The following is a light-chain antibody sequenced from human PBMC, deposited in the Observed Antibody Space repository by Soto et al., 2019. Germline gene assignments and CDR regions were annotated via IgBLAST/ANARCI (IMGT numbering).Light chain of an antibody. J-gene: IGKJ5*01. CDR1: QSVSSY. V-gene: IGKV3-11*01. CDR2: DAS. CDR3: QQRSNWQIT. Sequence: EIVLTQSPATLSLSPGARVTLSCRASQSVSSYLAWYQQKPGRAPRLLIYDASNRATGIPARFSGSGSGTDFTLTISSLEPEDFAVYFCQQRSNWQITFGQGTRLEIK.